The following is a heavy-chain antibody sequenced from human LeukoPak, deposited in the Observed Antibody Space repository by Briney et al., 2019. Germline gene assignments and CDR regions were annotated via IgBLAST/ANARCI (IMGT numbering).Heavy chain of an antibody. CDR3: ARGSLVHYYGSGSYRNRAGFDY. Sequence: PGGSLRLSCVVSGFGFSDSYMTWIRQTPGKGLEWLAYISGSGSDMYYADSVKGRFTISRDNAKNSLYLQMNSLRAEDTAVYYCARGSLVHYYGSGSYRNRAGFDYWGQGTLVTVSS. J-gene: IGHJ4*02. CDR1: GFGFSDSY. D-gene: IGHD3-10*01. CDR2: ISGSGSDM. V-gene: IGHV3-11*04.